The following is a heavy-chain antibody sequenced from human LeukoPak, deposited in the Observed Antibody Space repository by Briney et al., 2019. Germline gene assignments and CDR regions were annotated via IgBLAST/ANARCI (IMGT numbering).Heavy chain of an antibody. Sequence: NPSETLSLTCTVSGGSISSYYWSWIRQPPGNGLEWIGYIYYSGSTNYNPSLKSRVTISVDTSKNHFSLKLSSVTAADAAVYYCARGDGDYGWFDPWGQGTLVTVSS. V-gene: IGHV4-59*01. J-gene: IGHJ5*02. CDR2: IYYSGST. CDR1: GGSISSYY. CDR3: ARGDGDYGWFDP. D-gene: IGHD4-17*01.